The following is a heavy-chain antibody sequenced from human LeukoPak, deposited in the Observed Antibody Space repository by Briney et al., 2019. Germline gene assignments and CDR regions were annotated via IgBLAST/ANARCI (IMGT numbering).Heavy chain of an antibody. CDR3: ARDRSEKYSIDN. J-gene: IGHJ4*02. CDR1: GFAFSSYA. V-gene: IGHV3-30-3*01. D-gene: IGHD2/OR15-2a*01. Sequence: GGSLRLSCAASGFAFSSYAIHWVRQAPGKGLGWVSFISYDGRNKYYADSVKGRLTISRDNSKNTLSLQMNSLRAEDTAIYNGARDRSEKYSIDNWGQGKLVTVSS. CDR2: ISYDGRNK.